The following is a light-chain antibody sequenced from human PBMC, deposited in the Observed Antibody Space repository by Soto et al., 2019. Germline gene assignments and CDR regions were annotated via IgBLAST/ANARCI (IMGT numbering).Light chain of an antibody. CDR2: DAS. Sequence: EIVLTQSPATLSLSPGERATLSYRASQSVSSYLAWYQQKPGQAPRPLIYDASNRATGIPARFSGSGSGTDFTLTISSLEPEDFAVYYCQQRSSNWPPVTFGQGTRLEIK. J-gene: IGKJ5*01. V-gene: IGKV3-11*01. CDR1: QSVSSY. CDR3: QQRSSNWPPVT.